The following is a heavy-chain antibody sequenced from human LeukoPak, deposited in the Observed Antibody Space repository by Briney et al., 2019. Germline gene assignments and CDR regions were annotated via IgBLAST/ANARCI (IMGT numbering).Heavy chain of an antibody. D-gene: IGHD6-6*01. J-gene: IGHJ4*02. Sequence: GGSLRLSCAASGFTFSSYAMSWVCQAPGKGLEWVSAISGSGGSTYYADSVKGRFTISRDNSKNTLYLQMNSLRAEDTAVYYCAAQSARPQYYFDYWGQGTLVTVSS. CDR3: AAQSARPQYYFDY. CDR1: GFTFSSYA. V-gene: IGHV3-23*01. CDR2: ISGSGGST.